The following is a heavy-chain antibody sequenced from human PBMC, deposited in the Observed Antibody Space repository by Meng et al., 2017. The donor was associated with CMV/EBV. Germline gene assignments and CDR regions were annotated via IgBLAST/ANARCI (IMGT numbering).Heavy chain of an antibody. V-gene: IGHV3-21*01. Sequence: LSLTGAASGFTFSSYSMNWVRQAPGKGLEWVSSISSSSSYIYYADSVKGRFTISRDNAKNSLYLQMNSLRAEDTAVYYCARESRGPRITGTDYWGQGTLVTVSS. CDR2: ISSSSSYI. CDR1: GFTFSSYS. J-gene: IGHJ4*02. CDR3: ARESRGPRITGTDY. D-gene: IGHD1-20*01.